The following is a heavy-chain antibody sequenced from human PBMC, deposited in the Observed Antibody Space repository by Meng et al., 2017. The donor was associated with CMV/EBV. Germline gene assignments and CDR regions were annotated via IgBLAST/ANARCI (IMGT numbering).Heavy chain of an antibody. CDR1: GGYFIGYY. D-gene: IGHD3-22*01. CDR2: INHSGST. J-gene: IGHJ4*02. CDR3: ARVWDSGWDY. V-gene: IGHV4-34*01. Sequence: QGPLTAWGACLWHLSETWALSSAVLGGYFIGYYLSWIRQPPGKGLEWIGEINHSGSTNYNPSLKSRVTISVDTSKNQFSLKLSSVTAADTAVYYCARVWDSGWDYWDQGTLVTVSS.